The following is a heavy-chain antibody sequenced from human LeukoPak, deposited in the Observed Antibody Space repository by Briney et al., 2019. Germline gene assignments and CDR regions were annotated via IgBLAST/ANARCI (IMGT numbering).Heavy chain of an antibody. CDR2: INSDGSTT. J-gene: IGHJ4*02. Sequence: GGSLRLSCVASGFSFKTYWMHWVRQAPGTGLMWVSRINSDGSTTSYADSVQGRFTISRDNAKNTLYLQMTSLRADDTAVYYCTRTRYIDSWGQGTLVTVSS. D-gene: IGHD5-12*01. CDR3: TRTRYIDS. V-gene: IGHV3-74*01. CDR1: GFSFKTYW.